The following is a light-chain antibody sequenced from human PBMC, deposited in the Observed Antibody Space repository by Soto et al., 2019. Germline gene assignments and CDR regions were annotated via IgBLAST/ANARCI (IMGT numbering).Light chain of an antibody. J-gene: IGKJ4*01. V-gene: IGKV3-20*01. Sequence: EIVLTQSPGTLSLSQGDRATLSCRASQSVGSSLVWYQQKPGQAPRLLIYGASNRATGIADRFSASGSGTDFTLTLSRLEPADFAVYYCQQYGSSPLTFGGGTKVEIK. CDR2: GAS. CDR3: QQYGSSPLT. CDR1: QSVGSS.